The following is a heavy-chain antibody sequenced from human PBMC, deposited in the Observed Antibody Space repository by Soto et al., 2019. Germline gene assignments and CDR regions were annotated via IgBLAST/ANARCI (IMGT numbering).Heavy chain of an antibody. Sequence: QVQLVQSGAEVKKPGSSVKVSCKASGGTFTSYAISWVRQAPGQGLEWMGGIIPIFGTANYAQKFQGRVTITADKSTSTAYMELSSLRSEDTAVYYCARKYCSSTSCYGYYYYYGMDVWGQGTTVTVSS. CDR2: IIPIFGTA. D-gene: IGHD2-2*01. J-gene: IGHJ6*02. CDR1: GGTFTSYA. V-gene: IGHV1-69*06. CDR3: ARKYCSSTSCYGYYYYYGMDV.